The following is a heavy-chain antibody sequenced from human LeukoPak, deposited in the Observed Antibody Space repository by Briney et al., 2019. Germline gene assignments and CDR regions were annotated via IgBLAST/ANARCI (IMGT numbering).Heavy chain of an antibody. J-gene: IGHJ4*02. CDR2: ISGSGGST. CDR1: GFTFSSYA. Sequence: GGSLRLSCAASGFTFSSYAMSWVRQAPGKGLEWVSAISGSGGSTYYADSVKGRFTISRDNSKNTLYLQMNSLRAENTAVYYCAKGGVYGDYVPFVDYWGQGTLVTVSS. V-gene: IGHV3-23*01. D-gene: IGHD4-17*01. CDR3: AKGGVYGDYVPFVDY.